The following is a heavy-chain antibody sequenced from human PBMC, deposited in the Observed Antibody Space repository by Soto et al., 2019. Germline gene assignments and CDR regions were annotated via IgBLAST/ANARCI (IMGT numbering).Heavy chain of an antibody. CDR2: ISSTTNYI. J-gene: IGHJ4*02. V-gene: IGHV3-21*06. CDR1: GFTFTRYS. CDR3: ARESEDLTSNFDY. Sequence: GGSLRLSCAASGFTFTRYSMNWVRQAPGKGLEWVSSISSTTNYIYYGDTMKGRFTISRDNAKNSLYLEMNSLRAEDTAVYYCARESEDLTSNFDYWGQGTLVTVSS.